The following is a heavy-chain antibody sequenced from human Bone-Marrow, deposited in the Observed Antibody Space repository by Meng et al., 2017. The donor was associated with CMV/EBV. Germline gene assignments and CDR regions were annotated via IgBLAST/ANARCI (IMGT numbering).Heavy chain of an antibody. Sequence: GESLKISCAASGFTFSSYEMNWVRQAPGKGLEWVSYISSSGSTIYYADSVKGRFTISRDSAKNSLYLQMNSLRAEDTAVYYCAPYDFWSGFTWGQGTLVTVSS. D-gene: IGHD3-3*01. CDR2: ISSSGSTI. J-gene: IGHJ5*02. CDR1: GFTFSSYE. CDR3: APYDFWSGFT. V-gene: IGHV3-48*03.